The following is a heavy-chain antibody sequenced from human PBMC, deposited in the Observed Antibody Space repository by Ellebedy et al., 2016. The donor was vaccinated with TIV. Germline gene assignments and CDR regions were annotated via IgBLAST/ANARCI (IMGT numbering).Heavy chain of an antibody. Sequence: GESLKISCAASGFTFSGYWMTWVRQAPGKGLEWVANIKQDGSQKYHVDSVKGRFTISRDNAKNALYLQMSSLRADDTAVYYCARYSSHSWDYWGQGTLVTVSS. CDR1: GFTFSGYW. CDR2: IKQDGSQK. CDR3: ARYSSHSWDY. D-gene: IGHD3-22*01. J-gene: IGHJ4*02. V-gene: IGHV3-7*01.